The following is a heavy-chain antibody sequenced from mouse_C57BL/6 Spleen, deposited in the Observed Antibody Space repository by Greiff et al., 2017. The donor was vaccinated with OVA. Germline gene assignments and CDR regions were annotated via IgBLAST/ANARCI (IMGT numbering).Heavy chain of an antibody. CDR1: GFNIKDDY. D-gene: IGHD1-1*01. CDR2: IDPENGDT. CDR3: TTGGSSPY. V-gene: IGHV14-4*01. J-gene: IGHJ2*01. Sequence: VQLQQSGAELVRPGASVKLSCTASGFNIKDDYMHWVKQRPEQGLEWIGWIDPENGDTEYASKFQGKATITADTSSNTAYLQLSSLTSEDTAVYYCTTGGSSPYWGQGTTLTVSS.